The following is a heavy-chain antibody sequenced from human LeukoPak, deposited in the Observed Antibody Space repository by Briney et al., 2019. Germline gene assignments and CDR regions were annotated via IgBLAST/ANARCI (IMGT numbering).Heavy chain of an antibody. V-gene: IGHV1-8*01. CDR3: ARRPTIAARPRGLDY. CDR1: GYTFTSYD. Sequence: GASVKVSCKASGYTFTSYDINWVRQAIGQGLEWMGWMNPNSGNTGYAQKFQGRVTMTRNTSISTAYMELSSLRSEDTAVYYCARRPTIAARPRGLDYWGQGTLVTVSS. D-gene: IGHD6-6*01. CDR2: MNPNSGNT. J-gene: IGHJ4*02.